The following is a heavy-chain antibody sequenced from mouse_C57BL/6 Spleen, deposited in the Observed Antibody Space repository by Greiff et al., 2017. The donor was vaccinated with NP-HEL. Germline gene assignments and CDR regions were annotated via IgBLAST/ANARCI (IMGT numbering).Heavy chain of an antibody. CDR3: ARSQLRYYAMDY. V-gene: IGHV1-80*01. Sequence: QVQLQQSGAELVKPGASVKISCKASGYAFSSYWMNWVKQRPGKGLEWIGQIYPGDGDTNYNGKFKGKATLTADKSSSTAYMQLSSLTSEDSAVYFCARSQLRYYAMDYWGQGTSVTVSS. CDR1: GYAFSSYW. D-gene: IGHD3-2*02. J-gene: IGHJ4*01. CDR2: IYPGDGDT.